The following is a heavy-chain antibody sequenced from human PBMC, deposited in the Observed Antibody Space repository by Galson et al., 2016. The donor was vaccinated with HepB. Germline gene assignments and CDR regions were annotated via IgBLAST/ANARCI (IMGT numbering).Heavy chain of an antibody. D-gene: IGHD2-15*01. CDR2: IWFDGSEK. Sequence: SLRLSCAASGFTFSAHAMHWVRQAPGKGLEWAAVIWFDGSEKYYSDSVKGRFTISRDNSKNTLDLQMNSLRAEDTAVYYCAATVHCCGGNCHCYFDYWGQGTLVTVPS. CDR3: AATVHCCGGNCHCYFDY. CDR1: GFTFSAHA. J-gene: IGHJ4*02. V-gene: IGHV3-33*01.